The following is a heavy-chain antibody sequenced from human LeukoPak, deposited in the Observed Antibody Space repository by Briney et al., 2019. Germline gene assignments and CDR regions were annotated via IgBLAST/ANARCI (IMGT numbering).Heavy chain of an antibody. CDR2: ISKDGSNK. Sequence: GGSLRLSCAAAGFTFSNYGIHWVRQAPGKGLEWVAVISKDGSNKDYADSVKGRFIISRDNSKNTLYLQMNSLRAEDTAVYYCARDRSGIYDAFDIWGQGTTVTVSS. D-gene: IGHD1-14*01. CDR1: GFTFSNYG. J-gene: IGHJ3*02. V-gene: IGHV3-30*03. CDR3: ARDRSGIYDAFDI.